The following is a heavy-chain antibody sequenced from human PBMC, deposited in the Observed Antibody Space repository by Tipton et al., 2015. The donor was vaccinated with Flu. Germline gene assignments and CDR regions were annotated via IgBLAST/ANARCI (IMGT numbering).Heavy chain of an antibody. D-gene: IGHD3-10*01. CDR3: ATTRVDRGIIGAFDI. CDR1: GGSITSGGDS. V-gene: IGHV4-30-2*01. J-gene: IGHJ3*02. CDR2: IYHSGTT. Sequence: TLSLTCAYFGGSITSGGDSWIWIRQPPGKGLEWVGYIYHSGTTFYNPSLKSRLTMSIDRSKNQFSLKLRSVTPADTAVYYCATTRVDRGIIGAFDIWGQGTMVTVSS.